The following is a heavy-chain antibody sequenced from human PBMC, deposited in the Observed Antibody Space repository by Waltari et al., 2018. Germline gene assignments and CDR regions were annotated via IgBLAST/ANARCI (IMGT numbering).Heavy chain of an antibody. Sequence: EVQLVESGGGLIQPGGSLRLSCAASGFTVSSHYMSWVRQAPGKGLEWVSVIYSGGSTYYADSVKGRFTISRDNSKNTLYLQMNSLRAEDTAVYYCARDGEGGDGYNSPGGYWGQGTLVTVSS. CDR3: ARDGEGGDGYNSPGGY. V-gene: IGHV3-53*01. CDR1: GFTVSSHY. D-gene: IGHD5-12*01. J-gene: IGHJ4*02. CDR2: IYSGGST.